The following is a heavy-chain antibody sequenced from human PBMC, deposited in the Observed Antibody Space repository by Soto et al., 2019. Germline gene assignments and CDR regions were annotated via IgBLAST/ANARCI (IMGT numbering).Heavy chain of an antibody. V-gene: IGHV3-23*01. CDR2: ISGSGGST. CDR3: AKGLRVSSRWYEDGMDV. Sequence: EVQLLESGGGLVQPGGSLRLSCAASGFSFSSYAMSWVRQAPGKGLEWVSGISGSGGSTDYADSVKGRFTISRDNSKNRVYLQMSSLRAEVTAVYYCAKGLRVSSRWYEDGMDVWGQGTTVTVSS. CDR1: GFSFSSYA. J-gene: IGHJ6*01. D-gene: IGHD6-13*01.